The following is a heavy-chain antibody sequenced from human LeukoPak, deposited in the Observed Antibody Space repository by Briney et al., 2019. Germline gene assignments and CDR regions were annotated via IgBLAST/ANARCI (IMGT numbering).Heavy chain of an antibody. D-gene: IGHD6-19*01. CDR3: AGGDRGWYGY. J-gene: IGHJ4*02. Sequence: GGSLRLSCAASGFTFSSYSMNWVRQAPGEGLEWVSSISSSSGYIYYADSVKGRFTISRDNAKNSLYLQMNSLRAEDTAVYYCAGGDRGWYGYWGQGTLVTVSS. CDR1: GFTFSSYS. CDR2: ISSSSGYI. V-gene: IGHV3-21*04.